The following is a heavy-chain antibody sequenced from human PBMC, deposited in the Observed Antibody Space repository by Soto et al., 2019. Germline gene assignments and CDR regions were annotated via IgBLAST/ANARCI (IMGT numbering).Heavy chain of an antibody. CDR2: FDPEDGET. J-gene: IGHJ6*02. CDR3: ATGDCSGGSCYFSYYGMDV. Sequence: ASVKVSCKVSGYTLTELSMHWVRQAPGKGLEWMGGFDPEDGETIYAQKFQGRVTMTEDTSTDTAYMELSSLRSEDTAVYYCATGDCSGGSCYFSYYGMDVWGQGTTVTVSS. D-gene: IGHD2-15*01. V-gene: IGHV1-24*01. CDR1: GYTLTELS.